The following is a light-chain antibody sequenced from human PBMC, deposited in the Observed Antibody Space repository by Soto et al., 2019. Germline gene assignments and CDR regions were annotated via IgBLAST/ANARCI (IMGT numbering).Light chain of an antibody. CDR2: GTS. Sequence: VVTQSPATLSASPGERVTLSCRASELVSTRLALYQQRPGPVPRLLIYGTSTMAHGIPASFSASGCVTEFTLSISSLQFEDFAVYYCQEYSQWPRGMFGPGTKVDIK. V-gene: IGKV3-15*01. J-gene: IGKJ1*01. CDR1: ELVSTR. CDR3: QEYSQWPRGM.